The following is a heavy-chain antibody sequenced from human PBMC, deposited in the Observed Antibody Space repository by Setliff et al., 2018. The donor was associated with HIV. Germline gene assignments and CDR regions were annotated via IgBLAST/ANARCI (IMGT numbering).Heavy chain of an antibody. CDR2: IWYDGSNK. CDR3: ARSRSTRDAFDL. D-gene: IGHD2-2*01. J-gene: IGHJ3*01. Sequence: GGSLRLSCAASGFTFSSYGMHWVRQAPGKGLEWVAVIWYDGSNKYYADSVKGRFTISRDNSKNTLYLQMNSLRAEDTAVYYCARSRSTRDAFDLWGQGTMVTVSS. CDR1: GFTFSSYG. V-gene: IGHV3-33*01.